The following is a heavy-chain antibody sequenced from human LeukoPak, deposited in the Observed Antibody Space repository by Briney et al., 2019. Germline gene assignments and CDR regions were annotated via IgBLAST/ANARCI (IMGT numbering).Heavy chain of an antibody. CDR2: ISSSGSTI. CDR3: ARGPPRYYDILTGYYDPALDY. CDR1: GFTFSSYE. V-gene: IGHV3-48*03. D-gene: IGHD3-9*01. Sequence: GGSLRLSCAASGFTFSSYEMNWVRQAPGKGLEWVSYISSSGSTIYYADSVKGRFTISRDNAKNSLYLQMNSLRAEDTAVYYCARGPPRYYDILTGYYDPALDYWGQGTLVTVSS. J-gene: IGHJ4*02.